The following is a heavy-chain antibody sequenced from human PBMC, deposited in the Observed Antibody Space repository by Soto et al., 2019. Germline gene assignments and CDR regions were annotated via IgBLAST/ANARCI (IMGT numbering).Heavy chain of an antibody. D-gene: IGHD3-3*01. Sequence: PGESLKISCQVPPDIFTSNWIGWLRQMPGKGLEWMGVIYPDDSDVKYNPSFQGQVTISVDKSISTAYLQWSRLRDSDTAMYFCARHGVSFGPFDYWGQGTPVTVSS. CDR3: ARHGVSFGPFDY. J-gene: IGHJ4*02. CDR1: PDIFTSNW. CDR2: IYPDDSDV. V-gene: IGHV5-51*01.